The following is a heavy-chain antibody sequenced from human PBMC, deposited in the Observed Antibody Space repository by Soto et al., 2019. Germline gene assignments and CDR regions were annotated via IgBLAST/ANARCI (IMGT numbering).Heavy chain of an antibody. V-gene: IGHV4-39*01. D-gene: IGHD4-17*01. Sequence: SETLSLTCTVSGGSISSSSYYWGWIRQPPGKGLEWIGSIYYSGSTYYNPSLKSRVTISVDTSKNQFSLKLSSVTAADTAVYYCARSMTTVVTLDYWGQGTMVTVSS. CDR1: GGSISSSSYY. CDR2: IYYSGST. CDR3: ARSMTTVVTLDY. J-gene: IGHJ4*02.